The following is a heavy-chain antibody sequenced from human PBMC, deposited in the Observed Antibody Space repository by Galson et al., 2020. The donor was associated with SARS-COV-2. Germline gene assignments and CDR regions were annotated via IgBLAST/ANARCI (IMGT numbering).Heavy chain of an antibody. V-gene: IGHV3-13*01. Sequence: GGSLRLSCAASGFTFSSYDMHWVRQATGKGLEWVSAIGTAGDTYYPGSVKGRFTISRENAKNSLYLQMNSLRAGDTAVYYCARADYDFWSGVVNPCDPPNYCYYYYMDVWGKGTTVTVSS. J-gene: IGHJ6*03. D-gene: IGHD3-3*01. CDR2: IGTAGDT. CDR1: GFTFSSYD. CDR3: ARADYDFWSGVVNPCDPPNYCYYYYMDV.